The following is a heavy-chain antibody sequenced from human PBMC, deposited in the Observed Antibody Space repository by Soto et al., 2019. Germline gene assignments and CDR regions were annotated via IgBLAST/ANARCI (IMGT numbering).Heavy chain of an antibody. J-gene: IGHJ5*02. V-gene: IGHV3-21*02. Sequence: EVQLVESGGGLVKPVGSLRLSCAASGFTFRSFTMNWVRQAPGKGLEWVSTISSNSAYIYYTDALRGRFTISGDNAKNSLHLQMNSLRAEDTAVYYCTRDASRDSSARGWFDPWGPGTLVTVSS. CDR3: TRDASRDSSARGWFDP. CDR2: ISSNSAYI. CDR1: GFTFRSFT. D-gene: IGHD6-13*01.